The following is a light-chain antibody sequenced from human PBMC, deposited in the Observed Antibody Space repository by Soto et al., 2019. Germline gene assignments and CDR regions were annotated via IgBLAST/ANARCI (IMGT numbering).Light chain of an antibody. Sequence: EIVLTQSPATLSLSPGERATLSCRASQSVSSYLAWYKQKPGQAPRLLIYDASNRATGIPARFSGSGSGTDFTLTISSLEPEDFAVYYCQQEGTFGQGTKVDIK. V-gene: IGKV3-11*01. J-gene: IGKJ1*01. CDR3: QQEGT. CDR2: DAS. CDR1: QSVSSY.